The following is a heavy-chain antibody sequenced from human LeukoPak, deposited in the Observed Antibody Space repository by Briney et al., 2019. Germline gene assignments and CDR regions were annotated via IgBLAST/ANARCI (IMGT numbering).Heavy chain of an antibody. CDR1: GGSISSSSYY. Sequence: SETLSLTCTVSGGSISSSSYYWSWIRQPPGKGLEWIGYIYYSGSTNYNPSLKSRVTISVDTSKNQFSLKLSSVTAADTAVYYCARDRWYFDLWGRGTLVTVSS. J-gene: IGHJ2*01. CDR3: ARDRWYFDL. V-gene: IGHV4-61*01. CDR2: IYYSGST.